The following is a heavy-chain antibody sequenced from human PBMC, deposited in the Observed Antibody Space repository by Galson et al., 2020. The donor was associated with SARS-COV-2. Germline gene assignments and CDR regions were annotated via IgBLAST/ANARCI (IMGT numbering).Heavy chain of an antibody. CDR1: GFTFSSYA. CDR2: ISGSGGST. Sequence: GESLKISCAASGFTFSSYAMSWVRQAPGKGLEWVSAISGSGGSTYYADSVKGRFTISRDNSKNTLYLQMNSLRAEDTAVYYCAKDMGGGYSYGFLGDWGDYWGQGTLVTVSS. CDR3: AKDMGGGYSYGFLGDWGDY. J-gene: IGHJ4*02. V-gene: IGHV3-23*01. D-gene: IGHD5-18*01.